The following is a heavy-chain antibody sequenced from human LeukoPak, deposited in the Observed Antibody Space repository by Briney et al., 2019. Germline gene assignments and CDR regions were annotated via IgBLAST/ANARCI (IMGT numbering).Heavy chain of an antibody. CDR2: ISGSGVDT. CDR3: ARGWRIALFS. V-gene: IGHV3-23*01. J-gene: IGHJ4*02. D-gene: IGHD6-6*01. Sequence: GGSLRLSCAASGFTFSTYAMSWVRQAPGKGLEWVSVISGSGVDTYYADSVKGRFTISRDNAKNTLYLQMNSLRAEDTAVYYCARGWRIALFSWGQGTLVTVSS. CDR1: GFTFSTYA.